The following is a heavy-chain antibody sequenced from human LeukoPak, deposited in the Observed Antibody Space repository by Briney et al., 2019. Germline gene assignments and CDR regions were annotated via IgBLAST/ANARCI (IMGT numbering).Heavy chain of an antibody. CDR1: GGSFSGYY. D-gene: IGHD5-24*01. CDR2: INHSGST. CDR3: ARERDGYNPDAFDI. V-gene: IGHV4-34*01. Sequence: SETLSLTCAVYGGSFSGYYWSWIRQPPGKGLEWIGEINHSGSTNYNPSLKSRVTISVDTSKNQFSLKLSSVTAADTAVYYCARERDGYNPDAFDIWGQGTMVTVSS. J-gene: IGHJ3*02.